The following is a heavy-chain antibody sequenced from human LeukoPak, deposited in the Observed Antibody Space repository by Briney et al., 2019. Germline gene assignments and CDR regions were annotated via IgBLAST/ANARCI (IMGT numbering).Heavy chain of an antibody. V-gene: IGHV4-34*01. CDR2: INHSGST. J-gene: IGHJ4*02. Sequence: PETLSHPFAVYGGSFSGYYWSWIRQPPGKGLEWIGEINHSGSTNYNPSLKSRVTISVDTSKNQFSLKLSSVTAADTAVHYCARPRGRRFGELCFFDYWGQGTLVTVSS. CDR1: GGSFSGYY. D-gene: IGHD3-10*01. CDR3: ARPRGRRFGELCFFDY.